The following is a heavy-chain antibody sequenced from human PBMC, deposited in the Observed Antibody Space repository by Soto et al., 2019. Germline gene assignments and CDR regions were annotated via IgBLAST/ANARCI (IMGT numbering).Heavy chain of an antibody. CDR1: GGSINTGGYY. J-gene: IGHJ5*02. CDR3: ARRLDDTPETFFNWFDP. D-gene: IGHD2-15*01. V-gene: IGHV4-31*03. CDR2: IFYTGTA. Sequence: QVQLHESGPGLVKPSQTLSLTCTVSGGSINTGGYYWGWIRHLPGEGLEWIGHIFYTGTAYYNPSLRSRVTVSIDTSANQFSLHMYSVTAADTAMYYCARRLDDTPETFFNWFDPWGQGILVTVSS.